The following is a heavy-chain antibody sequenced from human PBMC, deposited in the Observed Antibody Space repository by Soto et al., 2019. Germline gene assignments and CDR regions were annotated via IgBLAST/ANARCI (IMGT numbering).Heavy chain of an antibody. D-gene: IGHD3-10*01. CDR1: GYIFTGYH. CDR3: ARDRGGWDAFDI. J-gene: IGHJ3*02. CDR2: INPNSGDT. V-gene: IGHV1-2*02. Sequence: ASVKVSCKASGYIFTGYHIHWVRQAPGRGLEWMGWINPNSGDTEYAQNFQGRVTMTRDTSFNLVYMEMSGLMSDDTAVYYCARDRGGWDAFDIWGQGTMVTVSS.